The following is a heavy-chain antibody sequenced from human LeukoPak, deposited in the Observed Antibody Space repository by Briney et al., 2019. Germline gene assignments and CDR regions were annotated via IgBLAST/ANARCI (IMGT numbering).Heavy chain of an antibody. J-gene: IGHJ4*02. CDR2: IYYSGST. CDR1: GGSISSYY. D-gene: IGHD4-17*01. V-gene: IGHV4-59*01. Sequence: SETLSLTCTVSGGSISSYYWSWIRQPPGKGLEWIGYIYYSGSTYYNPSLKSRVTISVDTSKNQFSLKLSSVTAADTGMYYCARGFGDYVRYFDFWGQGTLVTVSS. CDR3: ARGFGDYVRYFDF.